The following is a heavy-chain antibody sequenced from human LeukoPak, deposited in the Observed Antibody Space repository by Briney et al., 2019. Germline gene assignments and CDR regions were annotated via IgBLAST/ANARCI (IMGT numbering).Heavy chain of an antibody. J-gene: IGHJ4*02. D-gene: IGHD3-10*01. CDR3: ARVVGWFGELSLDY. CDR1: GGSISSGDYY. Sequence: PSQTLSLTCTVSGGSISSGDYYWSWIRQPPGKGLEWIGYIYYSGSTYYNPSLKSRVTISVDTSKNQFSLKLSSVTAADTAVYYCARVVGWFGELSLDYWAQGTLVTVSS. V-gene: IGHV4-30-4*08. CDR2: IYYSGST.